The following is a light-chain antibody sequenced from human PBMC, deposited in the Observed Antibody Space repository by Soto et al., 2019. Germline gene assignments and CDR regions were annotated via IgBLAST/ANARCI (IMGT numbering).Light chain of an antibody. V-gene: IGKV3D-15*01. CDR2: ASS. CDR1: QSVSSY. CDR3: QHYSTVWS. J-gene: IGKJ1*01. Sequence: EIVMTQSPATLSVSPGERATLSCRASQSVSSYLAWYQQKPGQAPRLLIYASSNRATGIPDRFSGSASGPDFTLTISSLQPEDFATYCCQHYSTVWSFGQGTKVDI.